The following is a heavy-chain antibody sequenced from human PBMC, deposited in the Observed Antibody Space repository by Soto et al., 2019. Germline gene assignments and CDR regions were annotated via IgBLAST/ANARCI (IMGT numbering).Heavy chain of an antibody. V-gene: IGHV1-46*01. D-gene: IGHD6-13*01. CDR3: ARGLAAGDY. J-gene: IGHJ4*02. Sequence: QVQLVQSGAEVKKPGASVKLSCKASGYTFTNYYIHWVRQAPGQGLEWMAIINPNGGSTNYAQKFQGRVTLTRDTSTSTVYMDLSSLKSEVTAVYYCARGLAAGDYWGQGTLGTGSS. CDR1: GYTFTNYY. CDR2: INPNGGST.